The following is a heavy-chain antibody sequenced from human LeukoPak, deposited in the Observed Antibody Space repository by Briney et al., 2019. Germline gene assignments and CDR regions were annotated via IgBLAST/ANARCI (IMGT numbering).Heavy chain of an antibody. CDR2: ISSGSSTI. J-gene: IGHJ4*02. CDR1: GFTFSSYS. V-gene: IGHV3-48*02. D-gene: IGHD5-18*01. CDR3: ARGDTAIDY. Sequence: GGSLRLSCAASGFTFSSYSMNWVRQAPGKGLEWVSYISSGSSTIYYADSVRGRFTISRDNAKNSLYLQMNSLGDEDTAVYYCARGDTAIDYWGQGTLVTVSS.